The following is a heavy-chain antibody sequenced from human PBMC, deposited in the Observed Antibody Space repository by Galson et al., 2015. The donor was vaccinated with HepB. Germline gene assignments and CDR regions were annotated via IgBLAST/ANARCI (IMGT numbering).Heavy chain of an antibody. D-gene: IGHD3-22*01. CDR1: GFTFSDYY. CDR2: ISSSGSTI. V-gene: IGHV3-11*01. Sequence: SLRLSCAASGFTFSDYYMSWIRQAPGKGLEWVSYISSSGSTIYYADSVKGRFTISRDNAKNSLYLQMNSLRAEDTAVYYCARWYLHYYDFVVGMDVWGQGTTVTVSS. J-gene: IGHJ6*02. CDR3: ARWYLHYYDFVVGMDV.